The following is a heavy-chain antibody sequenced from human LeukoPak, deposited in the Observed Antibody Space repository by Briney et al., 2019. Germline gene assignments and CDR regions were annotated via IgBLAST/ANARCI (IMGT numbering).Heavy chain of an antibody. CDR3: ARDMTYEVDY. CDR2: ISAHNGYT. Sequence: ASVKVSCKASGYPFTSYGISWVRQAPGQGREWMGWISAHNGYTNYAQKLQGRVTMTTDTSTSTVYMELRSLTSDDTAVYYCARDMTYEVDYWGQGTPVTVSS. CDR1: GYPFTSYG. V-gene: IGHV1-18*01. D-gene: IGHD5-12*01. J-gene: IGHJ4*02.